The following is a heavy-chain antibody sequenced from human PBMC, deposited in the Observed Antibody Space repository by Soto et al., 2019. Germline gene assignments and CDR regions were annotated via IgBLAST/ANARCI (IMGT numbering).Heavy chain of an antibody. J-gene: IGHJ6*02. V-gene: IGHV4-59*01. CDR1: GCSISSYY. CDR3: ARAKGYGMDV. CDR2: IYYSGST. Sequence: SETLSLTCPVSGCSISSYYWSWIRQPPGKGLEWIGYIYYSGSTNYNPSLKSRVTISVDTSKNQFSLKLSSVTAADTAVYYCARAKGYGMDVWGQGTTVTVSS.